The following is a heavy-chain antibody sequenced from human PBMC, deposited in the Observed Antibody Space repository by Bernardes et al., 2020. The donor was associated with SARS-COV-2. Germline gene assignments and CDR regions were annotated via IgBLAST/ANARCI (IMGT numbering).Heavy chain of an antibody. Sequence: GGSLRLSCAASGFTFSSYGMHWVRQAPGKGLEWVAVISYDGSNKYYADSVKGRFTISRDNSKNTLYLQMNSLRAEDTAVYYCAKVDCSGGSCYYRYYYYGMDVWGQGTTVTVSS. CDR2: ISYDGSNK. CDR1: GFTFSSYG. CDR3: AKVDCSGGSCYYRYYYYGMDV. D-gene: IGHD2-15*01. J-gene: IGHJ6*02. V-gene: IGHV3-30*18.